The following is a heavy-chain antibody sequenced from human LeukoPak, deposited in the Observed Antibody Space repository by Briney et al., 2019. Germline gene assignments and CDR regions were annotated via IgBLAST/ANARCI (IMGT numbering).Heavy chain of an antibody. Sequence: ASVKVSCKASGYTFTGYYMHWVRQAPGQGLEWMGRINPNSGGTNYAQKFQGRVTMTRDTSISTAYMELSSLRSEDTAVYYCATDLGYYDSSGPIDYWGQGTLVTVSS. D-gene: IGHD3-22*01. J-gene: IGHJ4*02. CDR2: INPNSGGT. V-gene: IGHV1-2*06. CDR3: ATDLGYYDSSGPIDY. CDR1: GYTFTGYY.